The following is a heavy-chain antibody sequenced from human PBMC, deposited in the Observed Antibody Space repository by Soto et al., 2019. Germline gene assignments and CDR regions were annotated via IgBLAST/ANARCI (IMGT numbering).Heavy chain of an antibody. CDR1: GDTVSSYSAA. J-gene: IGHJ4*02. CDR3: QRESSIVSGWYVDY. CDR2: TYFRSKWFN. Sequence: PSQTLSLTCAISGDTVSSYSAAWNWIRQSPSRGLEWLGRTYFRSKWFNDSAVSVESRITISADTSKNQFSLQLKSVTHEETAVYYCQRESSIVSGWYVDYWGQGTLVTVS. D-gene: IGHD6-19*01. V-gene: IGHV6-1*01.